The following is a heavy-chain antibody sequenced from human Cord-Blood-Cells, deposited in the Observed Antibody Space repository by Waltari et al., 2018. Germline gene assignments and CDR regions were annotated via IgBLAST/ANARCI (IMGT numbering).Heavy chain of an antibody. CDR3: TRHAPWGSRAFDI. Sequence: EVQLLESGGGLVQPGGYLKRSCCASGFTFSGSALHRVLRDYGKGLEWGGRIRSKANNYSTAYAASVKGRFTISRDDSKNTAYLQMNSLKTEDTAVYYCTRHAPWGSRAFDIWGQGTMVTVSS. J-gene: IGHJ3*02. CDR2: IRSKANNYST. V-gene: IGHV3-73*02. CDR1: GFTFSGSA. D-gene: IGHD7-27*01.